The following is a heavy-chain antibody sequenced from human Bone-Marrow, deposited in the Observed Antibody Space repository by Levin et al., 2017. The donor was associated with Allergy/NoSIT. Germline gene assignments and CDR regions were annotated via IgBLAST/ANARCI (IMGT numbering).Heavy chain of an antibody. V-gene: IGHV3-30*03. J-gene: IGHJ6*02. Sequence: GGSLRLSCAASGFNFEVYGIHWVRQAPGKGLEWVSIISYDGSEKYFADSVKGRFTISRDNAKNTVSLQMNSLRNEDTALYYCVRNSASTLGWSMDLWGQGTMVTVSS. D-gene: IGHD3-10*01. CDR2: ISYDGSEK. CDR1: GFNFEVYG. CDR3: VRNSASTLGWSMDL.